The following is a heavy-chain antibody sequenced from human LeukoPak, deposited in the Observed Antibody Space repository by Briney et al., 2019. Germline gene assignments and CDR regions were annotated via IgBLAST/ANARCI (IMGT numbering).Heavy chain of an antibody. Sequence: ASVKVSCKASGYTFTSCDINWVRQATGQGLGWVGWMNPNSGNTGYAQKFQGRVTMTRNTSISTSYMELSSLRSEDTAVYYCARGLVSSYDLLDAFDIWGQGTMVTVSS. CDR3: ARGLVSSYDLLDAFDI. D-gene: IGHD5-12*01. V-gene: IGHV1-8*01. CDR1: GYTFTSCD. J-gene: IGHJ3*02. CDR2: MNPNSGNT.